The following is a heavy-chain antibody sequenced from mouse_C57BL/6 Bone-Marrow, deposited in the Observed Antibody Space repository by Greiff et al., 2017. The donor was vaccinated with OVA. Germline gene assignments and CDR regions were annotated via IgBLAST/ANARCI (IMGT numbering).Heavy chain of an antibody. CDR3: AKHGSSWFAY. CDR2: IRPNSGST. D-gene: IGHD1-1*01. V-gene: IGHV1-64*01. CDR1: GYTFTSYW. J-gene: IGHJ3*01. Sequence: QVQLKQPGAELVKPGASVKLSCKASGYTFTSYWMHWVKQRPGQGLEWIGMIRPNSGSTNYNEKFKSKATLTVDKSSSTAYMQLSSLTSEDSAVYYCAKHGSSWFAYWGQGTLVTVSA.